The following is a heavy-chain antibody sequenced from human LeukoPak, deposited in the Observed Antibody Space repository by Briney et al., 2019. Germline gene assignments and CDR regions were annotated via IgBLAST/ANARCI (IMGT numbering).Heavy chain of an antibody. D-gene: IGHD1-26*01. J-gene: IGHJ6*03. CDR1: GGSISSYY. Sequence: SETLSLTCTVSGGSISSYYWSWIRQPPGKGLEWIGYIYYSGSTYYNPSLKSRVTISVDTSKNQFSLKLSSVTAADTAVYYCARNPWEPDYYYYMDVWGKGTTVTVSS. CDR3: ARNPWEPDYYYYMDV. CDR2: IYYSGST. V-gene: IGHV4-59*08.